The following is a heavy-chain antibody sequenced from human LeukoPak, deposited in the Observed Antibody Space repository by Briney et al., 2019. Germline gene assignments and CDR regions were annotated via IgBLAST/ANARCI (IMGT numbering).Heavy chain of an antibody. J-gene: IGHJ3*02. CDR2: ISWNSGSI. Sequence: GGSLRLSCAASGFTFDDYAMHWVRQAPGKGLEWVSGISWNSGSIGYADPVKGRFTISRDNAKNSLYLQMNSLRAEDTALYYCAKETGPISLGAFDIWGQGTMVTVSS. D-gene: IGHD3-10*01. V-gene: IGHV3-9*01. CDR1: GFTFDDYA. CDR3: AKETGPISLGAFDI.